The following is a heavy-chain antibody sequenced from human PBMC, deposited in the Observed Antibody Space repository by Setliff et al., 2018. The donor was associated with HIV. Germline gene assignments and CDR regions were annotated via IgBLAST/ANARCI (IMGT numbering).Heavy chain of an antibody. D-gene: IGHD3-3*01. CDR1: GGSISSNIYF. J-gene: IGHJ4*02. V-gene: IGHV4-39*01. CDR3: ASQVTGYHDFWSGYLGYFDY. Sequence: PSETLSLTCTVSGGSISSNIYFWGWIRQPPGKGLEWIGSIYYSGSAYCNSSLRSRLTISVDTSKNQFSLKLKSVTAADTAVYYCASQVTGYHDFWSGYLGYFDYWGQGLLVTVSS. CDR2: IYYSGSA.